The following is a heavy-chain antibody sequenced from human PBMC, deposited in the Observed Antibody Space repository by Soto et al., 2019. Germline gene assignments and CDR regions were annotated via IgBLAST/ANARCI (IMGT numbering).Heavy chain of an antibody. CDR2: MNPNSGNT. J-gene: IGHJ6*02. CDR3: ARVDWVGGYWQLVPYSYYGMDV. CDR1: GYTFTSYD. D-gene: IGHD6-6*01. V-gene: IGHV1-8*01. Sequence: ASVKVSCKASGYTFTSYDINWVRQATGQGLEWMGWMNPNSGNTGYAQKFQGRGTMTRNTSISTAYMELSSLRSEDTAVYYCARVDWVGGYWQLVPYSYYGMDVWCQGTTVTVSS.